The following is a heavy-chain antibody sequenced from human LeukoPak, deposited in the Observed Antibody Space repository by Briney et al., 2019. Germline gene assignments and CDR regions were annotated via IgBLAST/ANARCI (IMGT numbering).Heavy chain of an antibody. Sequence: ASVAVSCKASGYTFSDYGISWVRQAPGQGLEWMGWISTYNGNTNYAQKLQGRVAMTTDTSTSTAYMELRSLRSDDTAVYYCARDCDRSGYYCYWGQGTLVTVSS. D-gene: IGHD3-22*01. CDR2: ISTYNGNT. CDR1: GYTFSDYG. V-gene: IGHV1-18*01. CDR3: ARDCDRSGYYCY. J-gene: IGHJ4*02.